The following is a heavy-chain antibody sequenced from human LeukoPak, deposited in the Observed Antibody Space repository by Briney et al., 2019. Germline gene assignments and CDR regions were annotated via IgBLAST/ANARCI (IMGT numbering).Heavy chain of an antibody. CDR3: ARGPIRTPYNWFDP. CDR2: INTNTGNP. J-gene: IGHJ5*02. CDR1: GYTFTSYA. Sequence: ASVKVSCKASGYTFTSYAMNWVRQAPGQWLEWMGWINTNTGNPTYAQGFTGRFVFSLDTSVSTAYLQISSLKAEDTAVYYCARGPIRTPYNWFDPWGQGTLVTVSS. V-gene: IGHV7-4-1*02. D-gene: IGHD1-14*01.